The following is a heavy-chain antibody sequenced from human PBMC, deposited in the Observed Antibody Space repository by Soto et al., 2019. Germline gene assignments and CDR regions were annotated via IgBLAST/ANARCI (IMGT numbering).Heavy chain of an antibody. D-gene: IGHD2-2*01. J-gene: IGHJ4*02. CDR1: GFTFSGSA. V-gene: IGHV3-73*01. Sequence: GGSLRLSCAASGFTFSGSAMHWVRLASGKGLEWVGRIRSKANSYATAYAASVKGRFTISRDDSKNTAYLQMNSLKTEDTAVYYCTRHQDIVVVPAAPDYWGQGTLVTVYS. CDR3: TRHQDIVVVPAAPDY. CDR2: IRSKANSYAT.